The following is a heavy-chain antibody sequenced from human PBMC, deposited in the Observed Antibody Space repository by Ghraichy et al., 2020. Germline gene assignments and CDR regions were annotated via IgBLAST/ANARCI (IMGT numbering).Heavy chain of an antibody. CDR3: ASAYSGTGGDFDY. CDR2: ISSSSSYI. V-gene: IGHV3-21*01. J-gene: IGHJ4*02. CDR1: GFTFSSYS. Sequence: GGSLRLSCAASGFTFSSYSMNWVRQAPGKGLEWVSSISSSSSYIYYADSVKGRFTISRDNAKNSLYLQMNSLRAEDTAVYYCASAYSGTGGDFDYWGQGTLVTVSS. D-gene: IGHD1-26*01.